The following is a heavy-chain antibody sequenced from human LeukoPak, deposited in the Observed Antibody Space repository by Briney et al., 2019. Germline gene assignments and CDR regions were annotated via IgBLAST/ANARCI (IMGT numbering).Heavy chain of an antibody. Sequence: GGSLRLSCAASGFTVSSNYMSWVRQAPGMGLEWVSIIYGYGATYYADSVKGRFTISRDNSKNTLYLQMNSLRAEDTAVYYCARDADYYGSGTEGWFDPWGQGTLVTVSS. V-gene: IGHV3-66*03. CDR1: GFTVSSNY. D-gene: IGHD3-10*01. CDR3: ARDADYYGSGTEGWFDP. CDR2: IYGYGAT. J-gene: IGHJ5*02.